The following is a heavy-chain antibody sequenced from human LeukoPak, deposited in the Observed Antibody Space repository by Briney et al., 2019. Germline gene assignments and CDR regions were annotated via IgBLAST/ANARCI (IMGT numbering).Heavy chain of an antibody. CDR3: ARDALDLWSGHPTHGDYFDY. D-gene: IGHD3-3*01. CDR1: GYTFTGYY. CDR2: INPNSGGT. J-gene: IGHJ4*02. V-gene: IGHV1-2*02. Sequence: GASVKVSCKASGYTFTGYYMHWVRQAPGQGLEWMGWINPNSGGTNYAQKFQGRVTMTRDTSISTAYMELSRLRSDDTAVYYCARDALDLWSGHPTHGDYFDYWGQGTLVTVSS.